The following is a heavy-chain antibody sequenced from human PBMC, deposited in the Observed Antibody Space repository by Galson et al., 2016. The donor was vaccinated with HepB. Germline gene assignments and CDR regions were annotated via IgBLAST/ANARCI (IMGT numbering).Heavy chain of an antibody. J-gene: IGHJ6*02. CDR1: GYTFIKCY. CDR2: INPSDGST. D-gene: IGHD5-12*01. Sequence: SVKVSCKASGYTFIKCYMHWVRQAPGQGLEWMGIINPSDGSTSYAQRFQGRVTMTRDTSTSTVYMGLRSLKSEDTAVYYCARDLDSGDDYYYGMDVWGQGTTVTVSS. V-gene: IGHV1-46*01. CDR3: ARDLDSGDDYYYGMDV.